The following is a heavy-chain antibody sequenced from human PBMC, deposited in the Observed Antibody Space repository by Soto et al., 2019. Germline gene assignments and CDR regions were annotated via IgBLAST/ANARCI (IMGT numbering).Heavy chain of an antibody. CDR3: ARDYRGLPSYYYHYGMDV. V-gene: IGHV3-21*01. CDR2: ISSSSSYI. CDR1: GFTFSSYS. Sequence: GGSLRLSCAASGFTFSSYSMNWVRQAPGKGLEWVSSISSSSSYIYYADSVKGRFTISRDNAKNSLYLQMNSLRAEDTAVYYCARDYRGLPSYYYHYGMDVWGQGTTVTVSS. J-gene: IGHJ6*02. D-gene: IGHD4-17*01.